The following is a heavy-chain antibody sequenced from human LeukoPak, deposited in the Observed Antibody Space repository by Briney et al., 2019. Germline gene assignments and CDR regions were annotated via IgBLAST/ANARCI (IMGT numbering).Heavy chain of an antibody. CDR3: ARGEYQLLYGIDY. V-gene: IGHV3-74*01. D-gene: IGHD2-2*02. CDR2: IDEDGKSI. J-gene: IGHJ4*02. Sequence: GGSLRLSCAASGFTFNSYWMHWVRQAPGKGLVWVSRIDEDGKSIDYADSVKGRFTISRDNAKNSLYLQMNSLRAEDTAVYYCARGEYQLLYGIDYWGQGTLVTVSS. CDR1: GFTFNSYW.